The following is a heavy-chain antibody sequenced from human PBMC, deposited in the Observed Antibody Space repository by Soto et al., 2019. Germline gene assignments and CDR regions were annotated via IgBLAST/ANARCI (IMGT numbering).Heavy chain of an antibody. CDR3: ANDFHY. CDR2: ISGGGGTT. CDR1: GFTIINYG. V-gene: IGHV3-23*01. Sequence: GGSMRVSCVAAGFTIINYGRSWVSLAPGKGLDWVSSISGGGGTTYCADSVKGRFTISRDNSKNTLYLQMSSLRAEDTALYYYANDFHYWGQGTLVTVSS. J-gene: IGHJ4*02.